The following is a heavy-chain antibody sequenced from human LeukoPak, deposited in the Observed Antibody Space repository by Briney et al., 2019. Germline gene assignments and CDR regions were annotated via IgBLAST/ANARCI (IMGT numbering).Heavy chain of an antibody. Sequence: SETLSLTCTVSGGSLSSGSYDWGWIRQPPGKGLEWIGSIYYSGSTYYNPSLKSRVTISVDTSKSQFSLKLSSVTAANTAVYYCARDRTGLNDAFDIWGQGTMVTVSS. CDR1: GGSLSSGSYD. CDR3: ARDRTGLNDAFDI. J-gene: IGHJ3*02. V-gene: IGHV4-39*02. CDR2: IYYSGST. D-gene: IGHD3-16*01.